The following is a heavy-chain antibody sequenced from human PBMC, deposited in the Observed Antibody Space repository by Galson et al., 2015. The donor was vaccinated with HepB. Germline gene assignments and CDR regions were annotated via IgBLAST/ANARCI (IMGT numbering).Heavy chain of an antibody. CDR3: AKWELRAFAFDI. Sequence: SLRLSCAASGFTFSSYAMHWVRQAPGKGLEWVAVISYDGSNKYYADSVKGRFTISRGNSKNTLYLQMNSLRAEDTAVYYCAKWELRAFAFDIWGQGTMVTVSS. CDR1: GFTFSSYA. V-gene: IGHV3-30-3*01. CDR2: ISYDGSNK. D-gene: IGHD1-26*01. J-gene: IGHJ3*02.